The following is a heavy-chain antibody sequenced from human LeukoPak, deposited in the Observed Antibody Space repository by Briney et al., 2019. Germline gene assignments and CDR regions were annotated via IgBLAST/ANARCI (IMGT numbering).Heavy chain of an antibody. J-gene: IGHJ4*02. V-gene: IGHV1-18*01. D-gene: IGHD4-11*01. CDR3: ASTVPNLNFDY. Sequence: ASVKVSCKASGYTFTSYGISWVRRAPGQGLEWMGWISAYNGNTNYAQKLQGRVTMTTDTSTSTAYMELRSLRSDDTAVYYCASTVPNLNFDYWGQGTLVTVSS. CDR2: ISAYNGNT. CDR1: GYTFTSYG.